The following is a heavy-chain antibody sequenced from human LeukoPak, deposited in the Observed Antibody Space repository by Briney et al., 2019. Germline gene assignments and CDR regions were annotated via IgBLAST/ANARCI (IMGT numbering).Heavy chain of an antibody. CDR1: GYTFSGFY. J-gene: IGHJ4*02. CDR3: ARSRRDGYNSDFDN. Sequence: ASVKVSCKTSGYTFSGFYIHWVRQAPGHGVAWMGWMNPNSGDTNYAEKFQGRVTMNRDTSFNTAYMELSRLTSDDTAVYYCARSRRDGYNSDFDNWGQGTLVTVSS. D-gene: IGHD5-24*01. V-gene: IGHV1-2*02. CDR2: MNPNSGDT.